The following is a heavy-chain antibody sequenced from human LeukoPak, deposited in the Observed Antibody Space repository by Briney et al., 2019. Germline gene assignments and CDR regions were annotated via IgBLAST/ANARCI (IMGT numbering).Heavy chain of an antibody. D-gene: IGHD6-19*01. CDR2: IRYDGSNK. J-gene: IGHJ4*02. CDR1: GFSFLSYG. V-gene: IGHV3-30*02. Sequence: GGSLRLSCAASGFSFLSYGMHWVRQAPGKGLEWVAFIRYDGSNKYYADSVKGRFTISRDNPKNTLYLQMNSLRAEDTAVYYCAKDYVGIAVAGKVDYWGQGTLVTVSS. CDR3: AKDYVGIAVAGKVDY.